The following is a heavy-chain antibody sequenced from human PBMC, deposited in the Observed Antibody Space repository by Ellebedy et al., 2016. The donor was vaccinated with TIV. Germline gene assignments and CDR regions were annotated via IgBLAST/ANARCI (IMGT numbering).Heavy chain of an antibody. V-gene: IGHV4-59*08. CDR3: ARQPWNSGAYYFDY. D-gene: IGHD1-26*01. Sequence: SETLSLTCTVFGGSINNYYWAWIRQPPGKGLEWIGYIYYTGGTNYNPSLKSRVTISVDTSKNQFSLKLGSVTAIDTAVYYCARQPWNSGAYYFDYWGQGALVTVAS. CDR1: GGSINNYY. J-gene: IGHJ4*02. CDR2: IYYTGGT.